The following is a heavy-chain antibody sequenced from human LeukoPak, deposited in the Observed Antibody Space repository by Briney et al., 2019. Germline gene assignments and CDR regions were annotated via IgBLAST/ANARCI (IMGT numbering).Heavy chain of an antibody. D-gene: IGHD1-26*01. CDR2: INPNSGGT. CDR1: EYTFTAYY. CDR3: ARLTATNIEFDY. V-gene: IGHV1-2*06. Sequence: ASVKVSCKASEYTFTAYYMHWVRQAPGQGLEWMGRINPNSGGTNYAQKFQGRVTMTRDTSITTAYMELNSLRSDDTAVYYCARLTATNIEFDYWGQGTLVTVSS. J-gene: IGHJ4*02.